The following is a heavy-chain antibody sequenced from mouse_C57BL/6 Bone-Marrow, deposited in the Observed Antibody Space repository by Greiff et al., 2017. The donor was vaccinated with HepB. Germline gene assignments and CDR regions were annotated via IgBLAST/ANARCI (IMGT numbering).Heavy chain of an antibody. V-gene: IGHV1-22*01. CDR3: ASDEGLRRFAY. CDR1: GYTFTDYN. Sequence: VQLQQSGPELVKPGASVKMSCKASGYTFTDYNMHWVKQSHGKSLEWIGYINPNNGGTSYNQKFKGKATLTVNKSSSTAYMELRSLTSEDSAVYYCASDEGLRRFAYWGQGTLVTVSA. J-gene: IGHJ3*01. CDR2: INPNNGGT. D-gene: IGHD2-4*01.